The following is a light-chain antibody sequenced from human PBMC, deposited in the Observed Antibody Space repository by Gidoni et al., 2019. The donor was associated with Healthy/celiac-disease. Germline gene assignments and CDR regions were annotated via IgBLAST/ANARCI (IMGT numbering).Light chain of an antibody. CDR1: QSISSY. V-gene: IGKV1-39*01. CDR3: QQSYSTPPT. J-gene: IGKJ1*01. CDR2: AAS. Sequence: DIQMTPSPSSLSASVGDRVTITCRASQSISSYLNWYQQKPGKAPKLLIYAASSLQSGVPSRFSGSGSGTDFTLTIRSLQPEDFATYYCQQSYSTPPTFGQGTKVEIK.